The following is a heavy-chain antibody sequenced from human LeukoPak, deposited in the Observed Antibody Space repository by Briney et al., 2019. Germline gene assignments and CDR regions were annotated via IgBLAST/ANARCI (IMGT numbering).Heavy chain of an antibody. V-gene: IGHV1-69*13. CDR1: GGTFSSYA. J-gene: IGHJ6*04. CDR3: ASVKFGGGLVYYYGMDV. CDR2: IIPIFGTA. Sequence: GGSVKVSCKASGGTFSSYAISWVRQAPGQGLEWMGGIIPIFGTANYAQKFQGRVTITADESTSTAYMELSSLRSEDTAVYYCASVKFGGGLVYYYGMDVWGKGTTVTVSS. D-gene: IGHD3-16*01.